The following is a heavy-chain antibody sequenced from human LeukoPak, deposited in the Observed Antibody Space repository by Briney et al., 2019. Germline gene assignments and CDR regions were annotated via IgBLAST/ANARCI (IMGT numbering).Heavy chain of an antibody. Sequence: PSETLSLTCTVSGGSISSYYWIWIRQPAGKGLEWIWRIYTSGSTNYNPSLKSRVTMSVDTSKNQFSLKLSSVTAEATAVYYCARAERGSGYDYWFDPWGQGTLVTVSS. J-gene: IGHJ5*02. CDR1: GGSISSYY. D-gene: IGHD5-12*01. V-gene: IGHV4-4*07. CDR3: ARAERGSGYDYWFDP. CDR2: IYTSGST.